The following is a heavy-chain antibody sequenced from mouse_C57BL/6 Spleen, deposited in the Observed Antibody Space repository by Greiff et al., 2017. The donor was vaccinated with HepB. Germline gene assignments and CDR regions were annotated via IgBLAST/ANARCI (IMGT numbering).Heavy chain of an antibody. V-gene: IGHV5-17*01. CDR2: ISSGSSTI. Sequence: EVQVVESGGGLVKPGGSLKLSCAASGFTFSDYGMHWVRQAPEKGLEWVAYISSGSSTIYYADTVKGRFTISRDNAKNTLFLPMTSLRSEDTAMYYCARRGITTDYYAMDYWGQGTSVTVSS. CDR1: GFTFSDYG. D-gene: IGHD2-4*01. CDR3: ARRGITTDYYAMDY. J-gene: IGHJ4*01.